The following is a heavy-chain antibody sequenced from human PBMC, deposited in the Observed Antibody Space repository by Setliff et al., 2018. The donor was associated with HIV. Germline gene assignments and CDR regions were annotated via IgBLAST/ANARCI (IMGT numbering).Heavy chain of an antibody. Sequence: ASVKVSCKASGYTFTTYAMHWVRQAPGQSLEWMGWINGGIGNTKYSQKFQDRVTITRDSSADTSYMELSSLRSEDTAVYYCARGGDSGSYYLNAFDIWGQGTMVTVSS. CDR2: INGGIGNT. CDR3: ARGGDSGSYYLNAFDI. D-gene: IGHD1-26*01. J-gene: IGHJ3*02. V-gene: IGHV1-3*01. CDR1: GYTFTTYA.